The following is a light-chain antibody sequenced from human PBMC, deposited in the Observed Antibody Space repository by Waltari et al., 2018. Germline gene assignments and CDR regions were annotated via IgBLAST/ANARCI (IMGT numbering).Light chain of an antibody. V-gene: IGLV3-1*01. CDR1: TLGNRH. CDR3: QTWDRNTAV. Sequence: SYEVTQPPSVSVSPGQTATITCSGNTLGNRHVYWYQQKSGLSPVLVMYEDRLRPSGIPERFSGSNSANTATLTISGTQFMDEADYHCQTWDRNTAVFGGGTKLTVL. CDR2: EDR. J-gene: IGLJ2*01.